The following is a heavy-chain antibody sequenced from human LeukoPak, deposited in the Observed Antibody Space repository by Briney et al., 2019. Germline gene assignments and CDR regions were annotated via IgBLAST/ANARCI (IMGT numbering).Heavy chain of an antibody. Sequence: SETLSLTCTVSGGSISSYYWSWIRQPPGKGLEWIGYIYYSGSTNYNPSLKSRVTISVDTSKNQFSLKLSSVTAADTAVYYCARHIGYYNLFDYWGQGTLVTVSS. CDR1: GGSISSYY. D-gene: IGHD4-17*01. J-gene: IGHJ4*02. CDR2: IYYSGST. V-gene: IGHV4-59*08. CDR3: ARHIGYYNLFDY.